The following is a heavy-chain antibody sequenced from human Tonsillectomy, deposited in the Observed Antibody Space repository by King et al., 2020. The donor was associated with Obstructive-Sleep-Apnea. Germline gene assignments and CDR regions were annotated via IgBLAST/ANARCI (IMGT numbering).Heavy chain of an antibody. D-gene: IGHD3-22*01. J-gene: IGHJ4*02. Sequence: QVQLQQWGAGLLKPSETLSLTCAVYGGSFSGYYWSWIRQPPGKGLEWIGVINHSGSTNYNPSLKSRVTISVDTSKNQFSLKLSSVTAADTAVYYCARGASWDDSSGYYYLTQFDYWGQGTLVTVSS. CDR2: INHSGST. CDR3: ARGASWDDSSGYYYLTQFDY. V-gene: IGHV4-34*01. CDR1: GGSFSGYY.